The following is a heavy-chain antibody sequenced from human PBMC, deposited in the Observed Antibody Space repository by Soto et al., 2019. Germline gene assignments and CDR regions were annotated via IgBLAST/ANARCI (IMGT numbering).Heavy chain of an antibody. J-gene: IGHJ2*01. CDR1: GFTFSNAW. V-gene: IGHV3-15*01. D-gene: IGHD5-18*01. CDR2: IKSKTDGGTT. CDR3: TTDLDTAMVAYWYFDL. Sequence: GGSLRLSCAASGFTFSNAWMSWVRQAPGKGLEWVGRIKSKTDGGTTDYAAPVKGRFTISRDDSKNTLYLQMNSLKTEDTAVYYCTTDLDTAMVAYWYFDLWGRGTLVTVSS.